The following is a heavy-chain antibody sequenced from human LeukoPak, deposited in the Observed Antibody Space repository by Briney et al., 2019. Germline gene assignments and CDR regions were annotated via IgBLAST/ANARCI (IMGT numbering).Heavy chain of an antibody. Sequence: PGGSLRLSCAAPGFTFSSYSMNWVRQAPGKGLEWVSSISSSSSYIYYADSVKGRFTISRDNAKNSLYLQTNSLRAEDTAVYYCARDRMGATGFDYWGQGTLVTVSS. CDR3: ARDRMGATGFDY. CDR2: ISSSSSYI. CDR1: GFTFSSYS. J-gene: IGHJ4*02. V-gene: IGHV3-21*01. D-gene: IGHD1-26*01.